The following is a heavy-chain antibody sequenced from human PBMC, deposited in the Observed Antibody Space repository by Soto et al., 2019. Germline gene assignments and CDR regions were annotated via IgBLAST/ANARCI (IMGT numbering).Heavy chain of an antibody. CDR3: VRGLRYSGMDV. CDR2: IDHSGST. D-gene: IGHD2-15*01. Sequence: PSETLSLTCAVNGGSFSAYYWTWIRQPPGRGLEWIGEIDHSGSTNYNPSLESRVTISIDTAKNRFSLNVTSVTAADTAVYYCVRGLRYSGMDVWGQGTTVTVSS. CDR1: GGSFSAYY. J-gene: IGHJ6*02. V-gene: IGHV4-34*01.